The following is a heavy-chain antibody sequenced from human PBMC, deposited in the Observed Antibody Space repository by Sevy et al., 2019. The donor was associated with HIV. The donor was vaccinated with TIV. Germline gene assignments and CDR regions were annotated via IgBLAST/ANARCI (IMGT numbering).Heavy chain of an antibody. V-gene: IGHV4-59*08. CDR2: IYYNGHI. Sequence: SETSLTCTVSGGSITSLYWNWIRQPPGKGLEWIANIYYNGHINYTPSLKSRVTLSLDTSKNQFSLRLSSVTAADTAMYYCAGENAWGRGYSWGQGTLVTVSS. CDR1: GGSITSLY. J-gene: IGHJ4*02. D-gene: IGHD1-26*01. CDR3: AGENAWGRGYS.